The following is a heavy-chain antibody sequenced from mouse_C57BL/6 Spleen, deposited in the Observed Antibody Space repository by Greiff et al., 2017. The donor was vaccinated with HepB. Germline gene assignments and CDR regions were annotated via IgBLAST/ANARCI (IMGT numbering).Heavy chain of an antibody. V-gene: IGHV5-4*01. J-gene: IGHJ3*01. D-gene: IGHD1-1*01. Sequence: EVQGVESGGGLVKPGGSLKLSCAASGFTFSSYAMSWVRQTPEKRLEWVATISDGGRYTYYPDNVKCRFTISRDNAKNNLYLQMSHLKSDDTAMYYCASEGLLLRSLFAYWGQGTLVTVSA. CDR3: ASEGLLLRSLFAY. CDR1: GFTFSSYA. CDR2: ISDGGRYT.